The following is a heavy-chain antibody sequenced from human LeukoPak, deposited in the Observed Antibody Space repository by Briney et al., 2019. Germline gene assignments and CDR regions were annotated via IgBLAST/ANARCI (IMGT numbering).Heavy chain of an antibody. D-gene: IGHD6-19*01. CDR3: ARESRGWYYFDY. J-gene: IGHJ4*02. V-gene: IGHV4-61*01. CDR2: IHYSGST. CDR1: GDSISSSSYC. Sequence: SETLSLTCTVSGDSISSSSYCWDWIRQPPGKGLEWIGYIHYSGSTNYNPSLKSRVTISVDTSKNQFSLKLSSVTAADTAVYYCARESRGWYYFDYWGQGTLVTVSS.